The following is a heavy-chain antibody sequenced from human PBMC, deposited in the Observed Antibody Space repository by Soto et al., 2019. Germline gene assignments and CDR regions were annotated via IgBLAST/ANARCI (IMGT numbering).Heavy chain of an antibody. V-gene: IGHV1-18*01. CDR1: GYTFTSYG. CDR2: ISAYNGNT. Sequence: QVQLVQSGAEVKKPGASVKVSCKASGYTFTSYGISWVRQAPGQGLEWMGWISAYNGNTNYAQKLQGRVTMTTDTSTSTAYMELRSLRSDDTAVYYCARVYCISTSCYAVDYYYGMDVWGQGTTVTVSS. J-gene: IGHJ6*02. CDR3: ARVYCISTSCYAVDYYYGMDV. D-gene: IGHD2-2*01.